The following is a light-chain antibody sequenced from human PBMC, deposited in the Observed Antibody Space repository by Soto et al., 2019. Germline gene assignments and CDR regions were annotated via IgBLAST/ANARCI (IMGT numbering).Light chain of an antibody. Sequence: EIVLTQSPGTLSLSPGERATLSCRASQNVARNYLAWYQQRPGQAPRLLIYDASTRATGIPDRFSGSGSGTDFTLTISRLEPEDFAVYFCQQYARSPLAFGGGTKVDNK. V-gene: IGKV3-20*01. J-gene: IGKJ4*01. CDR1: QNVARNY. CDR2: DAS. CDR3: QQYARSPLA.